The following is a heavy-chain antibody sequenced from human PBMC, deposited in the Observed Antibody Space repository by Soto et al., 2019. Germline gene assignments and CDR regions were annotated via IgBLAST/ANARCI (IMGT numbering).Heavy chain of an antibody. D-gene: IGHD3-10*01. V-gene: IGHV3-23*01. CDR3: AKAQDPGYGSGSYPLDY. CDR1: GFTFSSYA. CDR2: ISGSGGST. J-gene: IGHJ4*02. Sequence: PGGSLRLSCAASGFTFSSYAMSWVRQAPGKGLEWVSAISGSGGSTYYADSVKGRFTISRDNSKNTLYLQMNSLRAEDTAVYYCAKAQDPGYGSGSYPLDYWGQGTLVTSPQ.